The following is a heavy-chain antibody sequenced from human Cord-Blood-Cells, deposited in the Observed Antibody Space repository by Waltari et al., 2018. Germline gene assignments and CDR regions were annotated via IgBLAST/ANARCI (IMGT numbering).Heavy chain of an antibody. J-gene: IGHJ4*02. V-gene: IGHV3-30-3*01. D-gene: IGHD2-2*01. Sequence: QVQLVESGGGVVQPGRSLRLSCAASGFTFSSYAIHWVRQAPGKGLEWVAVISYDGSNKYYADSVKGRFTISRDNSKNTLYLQMNSLRAEDTAVYYCARGDLIVPAATPRDYWGQGTLVTVSS. CDR3: ARGDLIVPAATPRDY. CDR1: GFTFSSYA. CDR2: ISYDGSNK.